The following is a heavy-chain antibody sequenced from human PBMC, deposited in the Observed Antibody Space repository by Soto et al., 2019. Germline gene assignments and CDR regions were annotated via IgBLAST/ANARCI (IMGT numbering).Heavy chain of an antibody. J-gene: IGHJ6*02. CDR2: ISYDGSNK. V-gene: IGHV3-30-3*01. D-gene: IGHD3-10*01. CDR3: AREGGGRVRGVYYYYYGMDV. Sequence: QVQLVESGGGVVQPGRSLRLSCAASGFTFSSYAMHWVRQAPGKGLEWVAVISYDGSNKYYADSVKGRFTISRDNSKNTLYLQINSLRAEDTAVYYCAREGGGRVRGVYYYYYGMDVWGQGTTVTVSS. CDR1: GFTFSSYA.